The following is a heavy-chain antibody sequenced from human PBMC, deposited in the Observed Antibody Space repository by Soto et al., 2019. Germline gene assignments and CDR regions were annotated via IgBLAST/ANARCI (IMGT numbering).Heavy chain of an antibody. Sequence: QVQLVESGGGVVQPGRSLRLSCAASGFTFSSYAMHWVRQAPGKGLEWVAFISYDESNKYYADSVKGRFTISRDNSKNTLYLQMNSLRAEDTAVYYCARVRGSSWYEGAFDIWGQGTRVTVSS. V-gene: IGHV3-30-3*01. CDR3: ARVRGSSWYEGAFDI. J-gene: IGHJ3*02. CDR2: ISYDESNK. CDR1: GFTFSSYA. D-gene: IGHD6-13*01.